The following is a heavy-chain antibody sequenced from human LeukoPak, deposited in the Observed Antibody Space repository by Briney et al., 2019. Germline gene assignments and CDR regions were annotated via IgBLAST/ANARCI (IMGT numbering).Heavy chain of an antibody. CDR2: TYYRSKWFN. Sequence: SQTLSLTCAISGDTISSNSAAWYWFRRSPSRGLEWLGRTYYRSKWFNDYAVSVKSRVIFNPDTSKNQFSLHLNSVTPEDTAVYYCARSLDRKMDVWGQGTTVTVSS. J-gene: IGHJ6*02. CDR1: GDTISSNSAA. CDR3: ARSLDRKMDV. V-gene: IGHV6-1*01.